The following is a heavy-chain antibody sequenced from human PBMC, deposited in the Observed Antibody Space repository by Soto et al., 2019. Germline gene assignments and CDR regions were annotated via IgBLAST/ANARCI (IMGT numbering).Heavy chain of an antibody. J-gene: IGHJ5*02. D-gene: IGHD2-2*01. CDR2: INAGNGNT. CDR1: GYTFTSYA. CDR3: AIERAYCSSTSCEGSWFDP. Sequence: ASVKVSCKASGYTFTSYAMHWVRQAPGQRLEWMGWINAGNGNTKYSQKFQGRVTITRDTSASTAYMELSSLRSEDTAVYYCAIERAYCSSTSCEGSWFDPWGQGTLVTV. V-gene: IGHV1-3*01.